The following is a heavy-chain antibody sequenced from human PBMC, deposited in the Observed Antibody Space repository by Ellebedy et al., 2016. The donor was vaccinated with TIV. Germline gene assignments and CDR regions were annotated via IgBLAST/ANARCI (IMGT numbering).Heavy chain of an antibody. CDR3: ARAHTYYFYYMGV. CDR2: IIGMFGTT. J-gene: IGHJ6*03. Sequence: ASVKVSXKTSSGTFSSYALSRVRQAPGQGLERMGGIIGMFGTTTYAQKFQGRITVSADESTSTAYMELTSLRSDDTAVYYCARAHTYYFYYMGVWGKGTTVTVSS. CDR1: SGTFSSYA. V-gene: IGHV1-69*13.